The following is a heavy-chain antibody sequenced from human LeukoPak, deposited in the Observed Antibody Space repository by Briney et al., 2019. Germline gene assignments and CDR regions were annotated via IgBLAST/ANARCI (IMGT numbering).Heavy chain of an antibody. CDR1: GFTFSNAW. D-gene: IGHD3-16*01. V-gene: IGHV3-23*01. CDR3: AGGSGDY. J-gene: IGHJ4*02. Sequence: PGGSLRLSCAASGFTFSNAWMSWVRQAPGKGLEWVSVVTNNGGSTYYADSVKGRFTISRDNSRNTLYLQMNSLRAEDTAVYYCAGGSGDYSGQGTLVTVSS. CDR2: VTNNGGST.